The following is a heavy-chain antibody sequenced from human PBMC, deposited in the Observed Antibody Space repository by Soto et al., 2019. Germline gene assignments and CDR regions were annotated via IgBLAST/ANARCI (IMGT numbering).Heavy chain of an antibody. CDR1: GLTFSDRY. D-gene: IGHD4-17*01. CDR3: TTVTTVDYYFDY. J-gene: IGHJ4*02. V-gene: IGHV3-72*01. CDR2: IRKKTNSYTT. Sequence: GGSLRLSCAASGLTFSDRYMDWVRQAPGKGLEWVGRIRKKTNSYTTEYAASVIGRFIISRDDSTNSLYLQMSSLKTEDTAAYYCTTVTTVDYYFDYWGQGTLVTVSS.